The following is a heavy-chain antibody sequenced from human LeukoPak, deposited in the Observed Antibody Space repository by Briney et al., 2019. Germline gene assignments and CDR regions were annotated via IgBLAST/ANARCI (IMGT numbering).Heavy chain of an antibody. CDR2: IYPGDSDT. CDR3: ERQEDGSGRP. J-gene: IGHJ5*02. V-gene: IGHV5-51*01. CDR1: GYRFTNSW. Sequence: GESLKISCKGSGYRFTNSWIGWVRPMPGKGLEWMGIIYPGDSDTRYSPSFQGQVIISADKSIRTVYLQWTSLKASDSAMYYCERQEDGSGRPWGQRTLVTVAS. D-gene: IGHD3-10*01.